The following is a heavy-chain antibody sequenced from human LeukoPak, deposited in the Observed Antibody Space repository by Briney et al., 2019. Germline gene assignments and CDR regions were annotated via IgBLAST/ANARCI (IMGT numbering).Heavy chain of an antibody. V-gene: IGHV1-18*01. CDR2: ISAYNGNT. Sequence: ASVKVSCKASGYTFTSYGISWVRQAPGQGLECMGWISAYNGNTNYAQKLQGRVTMTTDTSTSTAYMELRSLRSDDTAVYYCARLGGFGELSEGAYYYYMDVWGKGTTVTISS. J-gene: IGHJ6*03. CDR3: ARLGGFGELSEGAYYYYMDV. CDR1: GYTFTSYG. D-gene: IGHD3-10*01.